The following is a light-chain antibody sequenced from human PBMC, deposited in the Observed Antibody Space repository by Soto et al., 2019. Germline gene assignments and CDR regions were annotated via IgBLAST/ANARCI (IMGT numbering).Light chain of an antibody. J-gene: IGKJ1*01. CDR2: GAS. V-gene: IGKV3-20*01. Sequence: EIVLTQSPCTLSLSPGERATLSCRAIQSVSSSYLAWYQQKPGQAPRLLIYGASSRATGIPDRFSGSGSGTDFTLTISRLEPEDFAVYYCQQYGSSRTWTFGQGTKVDIK. CDR3: QQYGSSRTWT. CDR1: QSVSSSY.